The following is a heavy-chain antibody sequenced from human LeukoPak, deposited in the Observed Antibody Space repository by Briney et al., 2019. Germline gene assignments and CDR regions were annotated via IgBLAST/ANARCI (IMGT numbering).Heavy chain of an antibody. D-gene: IGHD6-6*01. CDR1: GGSLSSYY. V-gene: IGHV4-4*07. Sequence: SETLSLTCTVSGGSLSSYYWSWLRQPAGKGLEWIGRIYTSGSTNYNPSLKSRVTMSVDTSKNQFSLKLSSVTAADTAVYYCASRASNLEDYWGQGTLVTVSS. CDR3: ASRASNLEDY. CDR2: IYTSGST. J-gene: IGHJ4*02.